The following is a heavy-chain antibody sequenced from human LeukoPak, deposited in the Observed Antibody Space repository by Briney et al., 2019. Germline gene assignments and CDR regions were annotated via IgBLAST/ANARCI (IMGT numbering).Heavy chain of an antibody. CDR1: GFNFNTYS. CDR2: ISRASESI. CDR3: AELSITMIGGV. D-gene: IGHD3-10*02. J-gene: IGHJ6*04. Sequence: PGGSLRLSCEASGFNFNTYSMAWVRQAPGKGLEWVSIISRASESIFYADSVKGRFTISRDNAKNSLYLQMNSLRAEDTAVYYCAELSITMIGGVWGKGTTVTISS. V-gene: IGHV3-21*01.